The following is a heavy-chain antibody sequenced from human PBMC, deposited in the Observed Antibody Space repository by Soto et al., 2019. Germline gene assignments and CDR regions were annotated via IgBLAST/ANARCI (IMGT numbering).Heavy chain of an antibody. CDR1: GFTFSSYG. D-gene: IGHD3-10*01. V-gene: IGHV3-30*18. CDR2: ISYDGSNK. J-gene: IGHJ5*02. Sequence: GGSLRLSCAASGFTFSSYGMHWVRQAPGKGLEWVAVISYDGSNKYYADSVKGRFTISRDNSKNTLYLQMNSLRAEDTAVYYCAKDLTDYGSGSTDGFDPWGQGTLVTVSS. CDR3: AKDLTDYGSGSTDGFDP.